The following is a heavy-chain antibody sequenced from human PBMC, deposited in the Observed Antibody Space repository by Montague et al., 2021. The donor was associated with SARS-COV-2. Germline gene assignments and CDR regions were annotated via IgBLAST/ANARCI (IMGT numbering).Heavy chain of an antibody. CDR1: GGSISSSNYY. CDR3: ARRGRKLLPVATTIGGFDI. Sequence: SETLSPSCTVSGGSISSSNYYWDWIRQPPGKGLEWIGSIYDSGSTYYKPCLKSRVTISVDTSKNHFSLKLSSVTAADTAVYYCARRGRKLLPVATTIGGFDIWGQGTMVTVSS. J-gene: IGHJ3*02. V-gene: IGHV4-39*02. CDR2: IYDSGST. D-gene: IGHD5-12*01.